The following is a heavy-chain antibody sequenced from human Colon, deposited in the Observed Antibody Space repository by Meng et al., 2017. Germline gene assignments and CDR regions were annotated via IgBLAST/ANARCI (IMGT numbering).Heavy chain of an antibody. V-gene: IGHV1-3*01. D-gene: IGHD3-22*01. Sequence: ASVKVSCKASGCTLTSYAMHWVRQAPGQRLEWMGWINAGNGNTKYSQRFQGRVTITRDTSASTAYMELSSLRSEDTTVYYGARAGYDSSGYYPQPFDYWGQGNLVNGAS. CDR2: INAGNGNT. CDR1: GCTLTSYA. CDR3: ARAGYDSSGYYPQPFDY. J-gene: IGHJ4*02.